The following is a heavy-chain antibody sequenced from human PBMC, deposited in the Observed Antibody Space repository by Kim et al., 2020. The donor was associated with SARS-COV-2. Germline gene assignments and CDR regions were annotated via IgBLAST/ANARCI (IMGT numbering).Heavy chain of an antibody. V-gene: IGHV3-30*18. CDR3: AKDLDRWSPATMGLAFD. CDR1: GFTFRNYG. J-gene: IGHJ3*02. D-gene: IGHD2-2*01. Sequence: GGSLRLSCAASGFTFRNYGMHWVRQAPGKGLEWVAVISYDGSNKYYADSVKGRFTISRDNSKNTLFLQVNSLRAEDTAVYYCAKDLDRWSPATMGLAFD. CDR2: ISYDGSNK.